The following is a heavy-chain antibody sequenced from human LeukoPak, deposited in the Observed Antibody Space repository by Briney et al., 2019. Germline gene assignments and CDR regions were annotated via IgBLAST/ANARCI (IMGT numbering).Heavy chain of an antibody. CDR3: ARRRFGSPRGPFDY. CDR1: GFTFSSYW. V-gene: IGHV3-7*01. CDR2: IKQDGSEK. J-gene: IGHJ4*02. D-gene: IGHD3-10*01. Sequence: GGSLRLSCAASGFTFSSYWMSWVREAPGKGLEWVANIKQDGSEKYYVDSVKGRFTIPRDNAKNSLYLQMNSLRAEDTAVYYCARRRFGSPRGPFDYWGQGTLVTVSS.